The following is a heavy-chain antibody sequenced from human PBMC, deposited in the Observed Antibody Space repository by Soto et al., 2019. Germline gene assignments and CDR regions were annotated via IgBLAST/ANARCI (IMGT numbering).Heavy chain of an antibody. V-gene: IGHV4-61*01. CDR1: GGSVSSGNYY. CDR3: ARDRVVTRNYYYGMDV. Sequence: QVQLQESGPGLVKPSETLSLTCTVSGGSVSSGNYYWSWVRQPPGKGLEWIGYIYYSVNTNYNPSLKSRITISVDTSKNQFALKLSSVTAADTAVYYCARDRVVTRNYYYGMDVWGQGTTVIVSS. D-gene: IGHD2-21*02. CDR2: IYYSVNT. J-gene: IGHJ6*02.